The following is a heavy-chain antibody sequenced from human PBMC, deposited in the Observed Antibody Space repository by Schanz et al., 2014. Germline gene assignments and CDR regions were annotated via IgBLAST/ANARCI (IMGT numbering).Heavy chain of an antibody. CDR2: IYGGGTT. V-gene: IGHV3-66*01. J-gene: IGHJ5*02. CDR3: ARDPSGSYGWFDP. Sequence: EVQLVESGGRLVQPGGSLRLSCAASGFTVSSNYMSWVRQAPGKGLEWVSVIYGGGTTYYADSVKGRFTISRDNSKNTLYLQMNSLRAEDTAVYYCARDPSGSYGWFDPWGQGTLVTVSS. CDR1: GFTVSSNY. D-gene: IGHD1-26*01.